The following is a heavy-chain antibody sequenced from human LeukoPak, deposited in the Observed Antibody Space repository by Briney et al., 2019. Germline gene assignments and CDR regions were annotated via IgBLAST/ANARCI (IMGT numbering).Heavy chain of an antibody. D-gene: IGHD2-15*01. CDR3: ARVMVVAGNGGYFLY. V-gene: IGHV1-69*01. Sequence: GTSVKVSCKASGGSLSSFALNWVRQTPGQGLEWMGGIIPIFGSTNYAQKLQVRVTITADESTNTAYMELNSLRSEDTGVYYCARVMVVAGNGGYFLYWGQGTLVTVSS. CDR1: GGSLSSFA. CDR2: IIPIFGST. J-gene: IGHJ1*01.